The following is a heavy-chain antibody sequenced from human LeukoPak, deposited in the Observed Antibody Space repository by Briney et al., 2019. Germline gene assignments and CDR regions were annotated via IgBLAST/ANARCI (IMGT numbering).Heavy chain of an antibody. V-gene: IGHV3-7*01. CDR3: ARDAGNSGYDLLDY. CDR2: IKQDGGEK. Sequence: GGSLRLSCAASGFTFSIYWMTWVRQAPGKGLEWLANIKQDGGEKNYVDSVKGRFTISRDNAKNSLYLQMDSLRAEDTAVYYCARDAGNSGYDLLDYWGQGTLVTVS. CDR1: GFTFSIYW. J-gene: IGHJ4*02. D-gene: IGHD5-12*01.